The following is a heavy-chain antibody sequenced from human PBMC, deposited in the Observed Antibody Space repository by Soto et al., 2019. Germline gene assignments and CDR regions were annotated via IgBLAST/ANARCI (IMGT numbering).Heavy chain of an antibody. Sequence: QVHLVESGGGVVQPGRSLRLSCTTSGFSFSTYGMHWVRQAPGKGLEWVAVISYDGSKKNYGDSVKGRFTISRDNSKNTLYLQMNSLKTGETGVYYCAKDQGGGGSSSDYWGQGTLVTVSS. CDR2: ISYDGSKK. CDR1: GFSFSTYG. J-gene: IGHJ4*02. CDR3: AKDQGGGGSSSDY. V-gene: IGHV3-30*18. D-gene: IGHD3-16*01.